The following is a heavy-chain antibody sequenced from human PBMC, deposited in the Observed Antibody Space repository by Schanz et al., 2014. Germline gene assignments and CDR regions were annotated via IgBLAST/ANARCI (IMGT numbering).Heavy chain of an antibody. CDR1: GFTFSSYA. CDR2: IGVDGTTT. J-gene: IGHJ4*02. Sequence: EAQLLESGGGLVQPGGSLRLSCAASGFTFSSYAMPWVRQAPGMGLEWVSVIGVDGTTTYYADSVKGRFTITRDNSKNRLYLQMNSLRPEDTAVYYYATYRCCYRVSGSYRELEYWGQGTLVTVSA. V-gene: IGHV3-23*01. CDR3: ATYRCCYRVSGSYRELEY. D-gene: IGHD3-10*01.